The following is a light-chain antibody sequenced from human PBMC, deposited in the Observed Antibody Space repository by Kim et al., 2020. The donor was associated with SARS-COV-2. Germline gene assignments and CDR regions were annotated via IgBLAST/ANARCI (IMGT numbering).Light chain of an antibody. CDR3: YSYQGSWV. J-gene: IGLJ3*02. Sequence: PGKTFSLSCTGTSREMGNLNRIPWHQEHAAKAPNLMIYEAHPRPSVVSNRFSGSKSGTTASLTVPGLEAEDEADYYCYSYQGSWVFGGGTQLTVL. CDR1: SREMGNLNR. V-gene: IGLV2-23*01. CDR2: EAH.